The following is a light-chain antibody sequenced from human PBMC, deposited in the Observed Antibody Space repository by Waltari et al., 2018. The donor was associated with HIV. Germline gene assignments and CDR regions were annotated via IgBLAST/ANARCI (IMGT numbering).Light chain of an antibody. CDR1: SSNTGANYD. V-gene: IGLV1-40*01. CDR3: QSYDSSLSGSVV. J-gene: IGLJ2*01. CDR2: GNN. Sequence: QSVLTQPPSVSGAPGQRVTISCTGSSSNTGANYDVPWYQQFPGTAPKLLLSGNNDRPSGVPDRFSGSRSGTSASLAITGLQADDEADYYCQSYDSSLSGSVVFGGGTKLTVL.